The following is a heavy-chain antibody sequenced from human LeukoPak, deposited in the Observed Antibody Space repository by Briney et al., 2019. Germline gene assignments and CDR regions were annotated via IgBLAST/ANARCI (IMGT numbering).Heavy chain of an antibody. CDR1: GYTFTSYY. Sequence: GASVKVSCMASGYTFTSYYMHWVRQAPGQGLEWMGIINPSGGSTSYAQKFQGRVTMTRDTSTSTVYMELSSLRSEDTAVYYCARAPPRDGYNYHGAFDIWGQGTMVTVSS. J-gene: IGHJ3*02. CDR3: ARAPPRDGYNYHGAFDI. CDR2: INPSGGST. D-gene: IGHD5-24*01. V-gene: IGHV1-46*01.